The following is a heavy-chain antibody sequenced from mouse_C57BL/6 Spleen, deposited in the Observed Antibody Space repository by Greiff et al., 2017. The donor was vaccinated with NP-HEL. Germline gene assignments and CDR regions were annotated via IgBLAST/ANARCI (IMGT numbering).Heavy chain of an antibody. J-gene: IGHJ4*01. CDR1: GFTFSSYA. V-gene: IGHV5-4*03. CDR2: ISDGGSYT. CDR3: ARAIYDGYAYYAMDY. Sequence: EVKLVESGGGLVKPGGSLKLSCAASGFTFSSYAMSWVRQTPEKRLEWVATISDGGSYTYYPDNVKGRFTISRDNAKNNLYLQMSHLKSEDTAMYYCARAIYDGYAYYAMDYWGQGTSVTVSS. D-gene: IGHD2-3*01.